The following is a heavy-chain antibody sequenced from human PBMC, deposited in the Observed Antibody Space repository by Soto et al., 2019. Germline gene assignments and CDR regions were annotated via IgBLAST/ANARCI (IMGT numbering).Heavy chain of an antibody. J-gene: IGHJ3*02. CDR1: GYTFTSYG. CDR2: ISAYNGNT. V-gene: IGHV1-18*04. CDR3: ARDGRITMIVVVKMDDAFDI. D-gene: IGHD3-22*01. Sequence: ASVKVSFKASGYTFTSYGISWLRQAPGQGLEWMGWISAYNGNTNYAQKLQGRVTMTTDTSTSTAYMELRSLRSDDTAVYYCARDGRITMIVVVKMDDAFDIWGQGTMVTVSS.